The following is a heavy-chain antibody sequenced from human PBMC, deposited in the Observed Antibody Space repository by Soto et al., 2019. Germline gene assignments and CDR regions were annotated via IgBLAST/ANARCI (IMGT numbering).Heavy chain of an antibody. CDR1: GFSLSTSGMC. J-gene: IGHJ6*03. Sequence: SGPTLVNPTQTLTLTCTFSGFSLSTSGMCVSWIRQPPGKALEWLARIDWDDDKYYSTSLKTRLTISKDTSKNQVVVTMTNMDPVDTATYYCARTRQNIAVARNVYYYYYMDVWGKGTTVTVSS. CDR2: IDWDDDK. V-gene: IGHV2-70*11. CDR3: ARTRQNIAVARNVYYYYYMDV. D-gene: IGHD6-19*01.